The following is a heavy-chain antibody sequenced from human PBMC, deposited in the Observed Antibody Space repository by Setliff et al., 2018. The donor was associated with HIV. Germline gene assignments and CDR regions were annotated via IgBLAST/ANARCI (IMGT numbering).Heavy chain of an antibody. V-gene: IGHV3-21*06. CDR1: GFPFSLYS. CDR2: INGNTLYI. CDR3: ARVGSSTSLDY. Sequence: PGGSLRLSCTASGFPFSLYSMNWVLQTPGRGLEWVSSINGNTLYISYAASVRRRFTISRDNAKGSLYLQLTSLRPEDTGVYFCARVGSSTSLDYWGQGILVTVSS. J-gene: IGHJ4*02. D-gene: IGHD6-13*01.